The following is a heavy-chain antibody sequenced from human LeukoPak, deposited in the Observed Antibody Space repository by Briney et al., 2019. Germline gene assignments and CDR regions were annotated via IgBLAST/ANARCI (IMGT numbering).Heavy chain of an antibody. J-gene: IGHJ4*02. CDR3: ARRSLEMATIGDYYFDY. V-gene: IGHV5-51*01. D-gene: IGHD5-24*01. CDR1: GYSFTSYW. Sequence: GESLKISCKGSGYSFTSYWIGWVRQMPGKGLEWMGIIYPGDSDTRYSPSFQGQVTISADKSISTAYLQWSSLKASDTPMYYCARRSLEMATIGDYYFDYWGQGTLVTVSS. CDR2: IYPGDSDT.